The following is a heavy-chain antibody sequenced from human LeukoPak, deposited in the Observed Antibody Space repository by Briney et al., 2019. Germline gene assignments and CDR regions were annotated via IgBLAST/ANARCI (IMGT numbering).Heavy chain of an antibody. CDR3: ARDESGDNDAFDI. CDR1: GFTFSSYS. Sequence: GGSLRLSCEAPGFTFSSYSMNWVRQAPGKGLEWVSSISGSSNYIYYADSVKGRFTISRGNAKNSLYLQMNSLRVEDTAVYYCARDESGDNDAFDIWGQGTMVTVSS. J-gene: IGHJ3*02. D-gene: IGHD2-21*02. V-gene: IGHV3-21*01. CDR2: ISGSSNYI.